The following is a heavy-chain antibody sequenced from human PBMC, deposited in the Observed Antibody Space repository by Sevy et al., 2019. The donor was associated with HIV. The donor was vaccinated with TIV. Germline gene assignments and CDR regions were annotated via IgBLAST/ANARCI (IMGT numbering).Heavy chain of an antibody. CDR3: ARGFVEAATVRGVIDWFDP. CDR2: ISAFGETT. Sequence: GGSLRLSCAGSGFTFTNYEMNWVRQVPGKGPEGIAYISAFGETTYYAESVKGRFTISRDNAKNSLYLQMYGLRAEDTAIYYCARGFVEAATVRGVIDWFDPWGQGTLVTVSS. J-gene: IGHJ5*02. D-gene: IGHD2-15*01. V-gene: IGHV3-48*03. CDR1: GFTFTNYE.